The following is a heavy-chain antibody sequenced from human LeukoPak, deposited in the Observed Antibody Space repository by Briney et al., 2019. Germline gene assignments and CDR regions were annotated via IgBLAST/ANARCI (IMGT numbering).Heavy chain of an antibody. D-gene: IGHD3-22*01. CDR1: GLTVSSNY. CDR3: AREGYDSSGYPRLLDY. V-gene: IGHV3-53*04. J-gene: IGHJ4*02. CDR2: LHAAGGT. Sequence: PGGSLRLSSAASGLTVSSNYITWVRQPPGKGLEWVSVLHAAGGTYYADSVKGRFTISRHISKNTVYLQMNSLRAEDTAVYYCAREGYDSSGYPRLLDYWGQGTLVTVSS.